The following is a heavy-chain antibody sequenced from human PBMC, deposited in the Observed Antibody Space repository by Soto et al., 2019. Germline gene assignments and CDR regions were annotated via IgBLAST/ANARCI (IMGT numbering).Heavy chain of an antibody. J-gene: IGHJ4*02. D-gene: IGHD6-19*01. CDR3: ARAPLAVAGTVPNFDY. V-gene: IGHV1-69*06. CDR1: GGTFSSYA. CDR2: IIPIFGTA. Sequence: QVQLVQSGAEVKKPGSSVKVSCKASGGTFSSYAISWVRQAPRQGLEWMGGIIPIFGTANYAQKFQGRVTIPADKSTSTAYMELSSLRSEDTAVYYCARAPLAVAGTVPNFDYWGQGTLVTVSS.